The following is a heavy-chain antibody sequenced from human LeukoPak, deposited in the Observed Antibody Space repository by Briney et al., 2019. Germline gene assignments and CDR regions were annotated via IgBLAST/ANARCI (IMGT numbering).Heavy chain of an antibody. V-gene: IGHV3-21*01. J-gene: IGHJ4*02. CDR2: ISSSSSYI. CDR1: GFTFSSYS. CDR3: ARDSSGWEFDY. D-gene: IGHD6-19*01. Sequence: GGSLRLSCAASGFTFSSYSMTWVRQAPGKGLEWVSSISSSSSYIYYADSVKGRFTISRDNAKNSLYLQMNSLRAEDTAVYYCARDSSGWEFDYWGQGTLVTVSS.